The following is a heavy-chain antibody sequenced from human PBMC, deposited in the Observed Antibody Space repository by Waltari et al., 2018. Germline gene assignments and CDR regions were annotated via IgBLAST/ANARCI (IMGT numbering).Heavy chain of an antibody. V-gene: IGHV2-5*01. CDR3: AHRRGMTMIVDG. J-gene: IGHJ4*02. CDR1: GFSLSTSGVG. CDR2: IYWNDDK. D-gene: IGHD3-22*01. Sequence: QITLKESGPTLVKPTQTLTLTCTFSGFSLSTSGVGVGWIRQPPGKALEWLALIYWNDDKRYRPSLKSRLTITKDTSKNQVVLTLTNMDPVDTATYYCAHRRGMTMIVDGWGQGTLVTVSS.